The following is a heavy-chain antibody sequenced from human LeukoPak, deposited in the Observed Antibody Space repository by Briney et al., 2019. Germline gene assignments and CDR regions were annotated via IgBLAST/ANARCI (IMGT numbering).Heavy chain of an antibody. V-gene: IGHV4-4*07. J-gene: IGHJ6*02. CDR2: IYTSGST. D-gene: IGHD3-10*01. CDR3: ARVRHYYGAREVRGYYGMDV. CDR1: GGSISSYY. Sequence: SETLSLTCTVSGGSISSYYWSWIRQPAGKGLEWIGRIYTSGSTNYNPSLKSRVTMSVDTSKNQFSLKLSSVTAADTAVYYCARVRHYYGAREVRGYYGMDVWGQGTTVTVSS.